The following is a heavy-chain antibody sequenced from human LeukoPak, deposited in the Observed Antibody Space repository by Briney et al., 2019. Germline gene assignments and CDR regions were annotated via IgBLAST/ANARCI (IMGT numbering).Heavy chain of an antibody. J-gene: IGHJ4*02. CDR3: ASGRGYSGSPFDY. V-gene: IGHV4-59*01. Sequence: PSETLSLTCTVSGGSISGYYWRWIRQPPGKGLEWIGYIYYSGSTNYNPSLKSRVTISVDTSKNQFSLKLSSVTAADTAVYYCASGRGYSGSPFDYWGQGTLVTVSS. CDR1: GGSISGYY. CDR2: IYYSGST. D-gene: IGHD1-26*01.